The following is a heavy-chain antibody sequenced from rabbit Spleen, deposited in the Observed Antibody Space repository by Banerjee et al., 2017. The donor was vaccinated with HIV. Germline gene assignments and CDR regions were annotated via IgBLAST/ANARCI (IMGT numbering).Heavy chain of an antibody. Sequence: QEQLVESGGGLVKPEGSLKLSCTASGFSLSNKAVMCWVRQAPGKGLEWIGCINSATSKIYFASWAKGRFTITRSTSLDTVTLQLNGLTAADTATYFCARDRAGDSGYFNLWGPGTLVTVS. V-gene: IGHV1S47*01. CDR1: GFSLSNKA. CDR3: ARDRAGDSGYFNL. D-gene: IGHD7-1*01. CDR2: INSATSKI. J-gene: IGHJ4*01.